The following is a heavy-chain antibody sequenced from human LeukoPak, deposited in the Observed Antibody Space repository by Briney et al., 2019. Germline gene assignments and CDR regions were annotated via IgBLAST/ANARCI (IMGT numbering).Heavy chain of an antibody. D-gene: IGHD6-13*01. Sequence: GSLRLSCAASGFTFSSYSMNWVRQAPGKGLEWVSVINGSAVGTYYADSVKGRFTISRDNSKNTLYLQMNSLRADDTAIYYCAKDGGSSSWYEYFQHWGQGTLVTVSS. J-gene: IGHJ1*01. CDR3: AKDGGSSSWYEYFQH. V-gene: IGHV3-23*01. CDR1: GFTFSSYS. CDR2: INGSAVGT.